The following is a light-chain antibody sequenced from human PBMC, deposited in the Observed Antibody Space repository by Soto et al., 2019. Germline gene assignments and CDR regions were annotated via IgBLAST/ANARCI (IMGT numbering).Light chain of an antibody. CDR3: QQYGISPRT. Sequence: EIVLTPSLGTLSLSPGERANLSCRASQSVSSSYLAWYQHKPGQAPRLLIYGASGRATGIPDRFSGSGSGTDFTLTISRLEPEDFAVYYCQQYGISPRTFGQGTKVDIK. CDR1: QSVSSSY. V-gene: IGKV3-20*01. CDR2: GAS. J-gene: IGKJ1*01.